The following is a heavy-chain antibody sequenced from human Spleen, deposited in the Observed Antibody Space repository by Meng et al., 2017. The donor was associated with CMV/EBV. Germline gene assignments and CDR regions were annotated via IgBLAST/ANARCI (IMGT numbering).Heavy chain of an antibody. Sequence: SETLSLTCAVYGGSFSGYYWSWIRQPPGKGLEWIGEISHSRSPNYNPSLKSRVTISADTSKNQSSLKMSSVTAADTAVYYCARGVVHYHYGMDVWGQGTTVTVSS. CDR3: ARGVVHYHYGMDV. V-gene: IGHV4-34*01. CDR2: ISHSRSP. J-gene: IGHJ6*02. CDR1: GGSFSGYY.